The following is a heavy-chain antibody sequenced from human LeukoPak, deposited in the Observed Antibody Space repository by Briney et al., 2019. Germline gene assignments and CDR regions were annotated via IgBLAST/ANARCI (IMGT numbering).Heavy chain of an antibody. D-gene: IGHD3-22*01. CDR3: ARGSYYYDSSGYYMDV. CDR2: SSSSGSTI. V-gene: IGHV3-11*04. CDR1: GFTFSDYY. Sequence: PGGTLRLSCAASGFTFSDYYMSWIRQAPGKGLEWVSYSSSSGSTIYYADSVKGRFTISRDNAKNSLYLQMNSLRAEDTAVYYCARGSYYYDSSGYYMDVWGKGTTVTVSS. J-gene: IGHJ6*03.